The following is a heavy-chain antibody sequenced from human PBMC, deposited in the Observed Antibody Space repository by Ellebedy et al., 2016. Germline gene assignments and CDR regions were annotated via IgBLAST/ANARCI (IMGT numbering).Heavy chain of an antibody. V-gene: IGHV3-30*18. J-gene: IGHJ3*02. CDR2: VSYDGRHK. CDR3: AKTSTYYMWLSAPDI. D-gene: IGHD1-26*01. CDR1: GFTFSQYA. Sequence: GESLKISCAASGFTFSQYAMHWVRQAPGKGLEWVSIVSYDGRHKYYLDSVEGRFTISRDNSRDTLYLHINSLRTEDTAVYYCAKTSTYYMWLSAPDIWGRGTMVTVSS.